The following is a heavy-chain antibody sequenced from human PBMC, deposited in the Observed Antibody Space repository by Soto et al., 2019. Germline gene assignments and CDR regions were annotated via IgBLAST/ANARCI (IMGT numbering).Heavy chain of an antibody. J-gene: IGHJ6*02. V-gene: IGHV1-46*01. CDR3: ARFRKDYYDSSGYSSYYYGMDV. Sequence: ASVKVSCKASGYTSTSYYMHWVRQAPGQGLEWMGIINPSGGSTSYAQKFQGRVTMTRDTSTSTVYMELSSLRSEDTAVYYCARFRKDYYDSSGYSSYYYGMDVWGQGTTVTVSS. CDR2: INPSGGST. CDR1: GYTSTSYY. D-gene: IGHD3-22*01.